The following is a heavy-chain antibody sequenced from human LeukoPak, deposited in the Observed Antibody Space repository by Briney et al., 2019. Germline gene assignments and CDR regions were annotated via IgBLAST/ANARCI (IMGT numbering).Heavy chain of an antibody. CDR1: GGSISSYY. V-gene: IGHV4-4*09. Sequence: PETLSLTCTVSGGSISSYYWSWIRQPPGKGLEWIGYIYTSGSTNYNPSLKRRVTISVDTSKNQFSLKLSSVTAADTAVYYCARHRTIGGGFDYWGQGTLVTVSS. D-gene: IGHD2-2*01. J-gene: IGHJ4*02. CDR2: IYTSGST. CDR3: ARHRTIGGGFDY.